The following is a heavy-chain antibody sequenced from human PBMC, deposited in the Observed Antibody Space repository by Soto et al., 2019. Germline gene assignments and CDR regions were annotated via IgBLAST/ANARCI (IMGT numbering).Heavy chain of an antibody. CDR3: ARDGSRAVEGSQPTRYYYYGMDV. V-gene: IGHV1-69*13. CDR2: IIPIFGPA. J-gene: IGHJ6*02. D-gene: IGHD3-10*01. CDR1: GPTFSSYA. Sequence: SVKVSCKASGPTFSSYAISWVRQAPGRGLEWMGGIIPIFGPANYTQKSQGRVTITAAEPTSTAYMELSGRRSDDTAVYYCARDGSRAVEGSQPTRYYYYGMDVWGRETTVTVSS.